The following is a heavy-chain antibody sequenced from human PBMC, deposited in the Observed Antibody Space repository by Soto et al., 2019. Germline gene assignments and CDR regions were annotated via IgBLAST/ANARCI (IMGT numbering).Heavy chain of an antibody. Sequence: SETLSLTCTVSGGSISSYYWSWIRQPAGKGLEWIGRIYTSGSTNYNPSLKSRVTMSVDTSKNQFSLKLSSVTAADTAVYYCARGKYDFWSGYYLPYWGQGTLVTVSS. V-gene: IGHV4-4*07. CDR3: ARGKYDFWSGYYLPY. CDR2: IYTSGST. J-gene: IGHJ4*02. CDR1: GGSISSYY. D-gene: IGHD3-3*01.